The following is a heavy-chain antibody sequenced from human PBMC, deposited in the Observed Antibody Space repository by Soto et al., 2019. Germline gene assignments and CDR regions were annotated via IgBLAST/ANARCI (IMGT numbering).Heavy chain of an antibody. Sequence: QVQLVESGGGVVQPGRSLRLSCAASGFTFSSYAMHWVRQAPGKGLEWVAVISYDGSNKYYADSVKGRFTISRDNSKNTLYLQMNSLRAEDTAVYYCARDGGYSYANGWFDPWGQGTLVTVSS. CDR3: ARDGGYSYANGWFDP. D-gene: IGHD5-18*01. CDR1: GFTFSSYA. CDR2: ISYDGSNK. V-gene: IGHV3-30-3*01. J-gene: IGHJ5*02.